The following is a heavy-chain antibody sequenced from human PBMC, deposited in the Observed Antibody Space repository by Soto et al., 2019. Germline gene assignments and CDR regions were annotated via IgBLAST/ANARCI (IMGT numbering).Heavy chain of an antibody. Sequence: PSETLSLTCTVSGGSIVNYYWSWIRQPPGKGPELIGYIYYSGSTNYNPSLRSRVTISVDTSKNQFSLRLSFVTAADTAMYYCARDRRYSNWFDPWGQGTLVTVS. CDR1: GGSIVNYY. V-gene: IGHV4-59*01. D-gene: IGHD2-15*01. J-gene: IGHJ5*02. CDR2: IYYSGST. CDR3: ARDRRYSNWFDP.